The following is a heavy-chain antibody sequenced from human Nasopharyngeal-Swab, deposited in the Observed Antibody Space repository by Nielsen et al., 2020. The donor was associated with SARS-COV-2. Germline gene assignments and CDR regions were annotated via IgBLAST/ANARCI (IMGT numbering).Heavy chain of an antibody. Sequence: GASLQISCAASGFTFSSYGMHWVRQAPGKGLEWVAVISYDGSNKYYADSVKGRFTISRDNSKNTLYLQMNSLRAEDTAVFYCAKDASVYGIPYYFDYWGQGTLVTVSS. CDR2: ISYDGSNK. CDR3: AKDASVYGIPYYFDY. V-gene: IGHV3-30*18. J-gene: IGHJ4*02. D-gene: IGHD2-8*01. CDR1: GFTFSSYG.